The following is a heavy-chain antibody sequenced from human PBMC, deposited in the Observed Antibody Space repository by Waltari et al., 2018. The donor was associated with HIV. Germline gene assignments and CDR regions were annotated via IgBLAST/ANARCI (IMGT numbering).Heavy chain of an antibody. J-gene: IGHJ6*02. CDR1: GFTLGDYG. Sequence: EVHLMESGGGLVKPGRSLRLSCRGSGFTLGDYGLSWFRQAPGKGLEGVGFITSEAYGGTAEYAASVTGRFTISREDWKSTAYMQMNRLESEDTGVYFCSRPSGPLHSYGMDVWGQGTTVIVSS. CDR3: SRPSGPLHSYGMDV. D-gene: IGHD1-26*01. V-gene: IGHV3-49*05. CDR2: ITSEAYGGTA.